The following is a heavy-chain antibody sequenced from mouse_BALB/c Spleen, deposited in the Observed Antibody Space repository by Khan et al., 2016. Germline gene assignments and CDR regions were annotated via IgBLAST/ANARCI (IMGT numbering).Heavy chain of an antibody. CDR2: ITSYNGAT. D-gene: IGHD1-1*01. V-gene: IGHV1S30*01. J-gene: IGHJ3*01. Sequence: VQLQQSGPELLPPFSSVKISFKASFYSFTGYYMHWVKQSHGKSLEWIGYITSYNGATSYNQKFKGKATFTVDTSSSTAYMQFNSLTSEDSSVYYCASPYGSSYVGFAYWGQGTLVTVSA. CDR3: ASPYGSSYVGFAY. CDR1: FYSFTGYY.